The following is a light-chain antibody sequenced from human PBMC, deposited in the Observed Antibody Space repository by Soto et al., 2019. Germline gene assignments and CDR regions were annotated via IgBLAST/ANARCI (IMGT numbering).Light chain of an antibody. J-gene: IGKJ2*01. CDR3: QQYNNWPPYT. CDR1: QNVRTF. CDR2: GAS. V-gene: IGKV3-11*01. Sequence: EVVLTQSPATLSLSPGERATLSCRASQNVRTFLDWYQQKPGQAPRLLIYGASNRATGIPARFSGSGSGTDFTLTISSLQSEDFAVYYCQQYNNWPPYTFGQGTKLEIK.